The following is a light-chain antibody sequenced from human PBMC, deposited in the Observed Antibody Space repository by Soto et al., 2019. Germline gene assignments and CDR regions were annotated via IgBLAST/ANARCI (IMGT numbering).Light chain of an antibody. CDR1: YSDIGDYNY. V-gene: IGLV2-8*01. J-gene: IGLJ2*01. CDR3: SSYSGTNSNVI. CDR2: EVT. Sequence: QSALTQPPSASVSPGQSVTISCAGTYSDIGDYNYVSWYQQHPDKVPKLIIYEVTKRPSGVPDRFSGSKSGYTASLTVSDLQPADEAVYYCSSYSGTNSNVIFGGGTKLTVL.